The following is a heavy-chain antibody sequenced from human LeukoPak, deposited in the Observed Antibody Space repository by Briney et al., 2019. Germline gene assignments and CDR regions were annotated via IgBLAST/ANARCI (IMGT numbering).Heavy chain of an antibody. D-gene: IGHD5-12*01. J-gene: IGHJ4*02. V-gene: IGHV3-21*01. Sequence: PGGSLRLSCAASGFTFSSYSMNWVRQAPGKGLEWVSSISSSSSYIYYADSVKGRFTISRDNAKNSLYLQMNSLRAEDTAVYYCASFEWLRLGRAFDYWGQGTLVTVSS. CDR3: ASFEWLRLGRAFDY. CDR1: GFTFSSYS. CDR2: ISSSSSYI.